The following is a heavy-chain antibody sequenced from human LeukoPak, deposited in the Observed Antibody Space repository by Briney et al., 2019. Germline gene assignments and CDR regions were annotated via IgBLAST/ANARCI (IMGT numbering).Heavy chain of an antibody. J-gene: IGHJ4*02. D-gene: IGHD6-19*01. CDR2: ISGSAAVT. CDR1: GFTFSSYA. V-gene: IGHV3-23*01. Sequence: GGSLRLSCAASGFTFSSYAMSWVRQSPGKGLEGVSGISGSAAVTYYADSVKGRFTISRDNSKNTLYLQMNGLRAEDTAIYYCARTGYSSLHGDYWGQGTLVTVSS. CDR3: ARTGYSSLHGDY.